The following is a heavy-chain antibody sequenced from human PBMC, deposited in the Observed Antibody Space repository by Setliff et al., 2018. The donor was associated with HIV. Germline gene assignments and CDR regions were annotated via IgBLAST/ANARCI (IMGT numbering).Heavy chain of an antibody. CDR1: GYTFTSYG. J-gene: IGHJ3*02. V-gene: IGHV1-18*01. D-gene: IGHD6-13*01. CDR3: AGARGAGTFDI. CDR2: ISVYNGNT. Sequence: ASVKVSCKASGYTFTSYGVCWVRQAPGQGLEWMGWISVYNGNTNYAQSLQGIVTMTTDTSTTTVYMELRSLRSDDTAFYYCAGARGAGTFDIWGQGTSVTVSS.